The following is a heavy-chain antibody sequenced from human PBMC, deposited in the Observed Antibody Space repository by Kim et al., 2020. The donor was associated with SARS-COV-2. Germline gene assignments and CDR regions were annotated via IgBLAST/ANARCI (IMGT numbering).Heavy chain of an antibody. CDR1: GFTFSSYG. CDR2: ISYDGSNK. V-gene: IGHV3-30*18. D-gene: IGHD6-13*01. J-gene: IGHJ4*02. Sequence: GGSLRLSCAASGFTFSSYGMHWVRQAPGKGLEWVVVISYDGSNKYYADSVKGRFTISRDNSKNTLYLQMNSLRAEDTAVYYCAKDMLRIAAAGTLFDYWGQGTLVTVSS. CDR3: AKDMLRIAAAGTLFDY.